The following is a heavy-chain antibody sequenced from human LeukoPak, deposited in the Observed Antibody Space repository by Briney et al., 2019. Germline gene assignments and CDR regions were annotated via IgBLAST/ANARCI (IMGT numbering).Heavy chain of an antibody. Sequence: QPGGSLRLSCAASGFTFSTYAMTWVRQAPGKGLEWVSAISGSGSTTYYAVSVKGRFSISRDNSKYTLFLQMSSLRAEDTAVYYCTNRVWVGQSPSYYGMDVWGQGTTVTVSS. D-gene: IGHD1-26*01. J-gene: IGHJ6*02. V-gene: IGHV3-23*01. CDR1: GFTFSTYA. CDR3: TNRVWVGQSPSYYGMDV. CDR2: ISGSGSTT.